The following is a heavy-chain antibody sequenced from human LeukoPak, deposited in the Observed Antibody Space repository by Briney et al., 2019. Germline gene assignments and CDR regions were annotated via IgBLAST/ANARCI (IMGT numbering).Heavy chain of an antibody. V-gene: IGHV4-34*01. CDR1: GGSFSGYY. D-gene: IGHD6-19*01. CDR3: ARWGSGWHYFDY. Sequence: SETLSLTCAVYGGSFSGYYWSWIRQPPGKGLEWIGEINHSGSTNYNPSLKSRVTISVDTSKNQFSLNLSSVTAADTAVYYCARWGSGWHYFDYWGQGTLVTVSS. J-gene: IGHJ4*02. CDR2: INHSGST.